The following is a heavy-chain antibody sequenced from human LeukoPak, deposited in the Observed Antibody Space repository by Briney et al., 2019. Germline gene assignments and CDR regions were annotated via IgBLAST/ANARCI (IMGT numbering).Heavy chain of an antibody. D-gene: IGHD6-6*01. CDR2: MNPNSGNT. CDR1: GYTFTSYD. Sequence: ASVKVSCKASGYTFTSYDINWVRQATGQGLEWMGWMNPNSGNTGYAQKLQGRVTMTRNTSISTAYMELSSLRSEDTAVYYCARAQIYSSSSGVDYWGQGTLVTVSS. J-gene: IGHJ4*02. CDR3: ARAQIYSSSSGVDY. V-gene: IGHV1-8*01.